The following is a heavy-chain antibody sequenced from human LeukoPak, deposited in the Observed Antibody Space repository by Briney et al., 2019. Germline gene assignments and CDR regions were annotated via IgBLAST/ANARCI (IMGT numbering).Heavy chain of an antibody. D-gene: IGHD3-3*01. CDR1: GFTFSSYA. CDR2: ISSSSSYI. Sequence: GGSLRLSCAASGFTFSSYAMNWVRQAPGKGLEWVSSISSSSSYIYYADSVKGRFTISRDNAKNSLYLQMNSLRAEDTAVYYCASRIFGVVTGDYWGQGTLVTVSS. CDR3: ASRIFGVVTGDY. J-gene: IGHJ4*02. V-gene: IGHV3-21*01.